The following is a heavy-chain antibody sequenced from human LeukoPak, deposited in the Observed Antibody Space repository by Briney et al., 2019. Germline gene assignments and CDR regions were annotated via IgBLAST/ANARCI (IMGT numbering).Heavy chain of an antibody. CDR1: GFTVSSNY. Sequence: GGSLRLSCAASGFTVSSNYMSWVRQAPGKGLEWLSYISPTNTPSYADSVEGRFIISRDNAKNSVYLQMNSLRAEDTAVYYCATFHEPWGQGTLVTVSS. CDR2: ISPTNTP. D-gene: IGHD2/OR15-2a*01. CDR3: ATFHEP. V-gene: IGHV3-69-1*01. J-gene: IGHJ5*02.